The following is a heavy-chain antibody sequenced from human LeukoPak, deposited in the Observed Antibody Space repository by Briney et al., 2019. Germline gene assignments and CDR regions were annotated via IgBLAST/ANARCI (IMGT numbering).Heavy chain of an antibody. V-gene: IGHV4-4*02. Sequence: SETLSLTCAVSGGSISSNNWWSWVRQPPGKGLEWIGEIHHSDGTNYNPSLKSRVTISVDKSKNQFSLKLSSVTAADTAVYYCARDSRSGWGYYFDYWGQGTLVTVSS. CDR2: IHHSDGT. D-gene: IGHD6-19*01. CDR1: GGSISSNNW. CDR3: ARDSRSGWGYYFDY. J-gene: IGHJ4*02.